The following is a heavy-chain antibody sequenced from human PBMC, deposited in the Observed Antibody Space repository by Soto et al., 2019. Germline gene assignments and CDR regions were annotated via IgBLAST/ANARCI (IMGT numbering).Heavy chain of an antibody. Sequence: ASVKVSCKASGFTLTSYYMHWVRQATGQGLEWMGWMNPNSGNTGYAQKFQGRVTMTRNTSISTAYMELSSLRSEDTAVYYCARGEDYDILTGYSNYYYYYMDVWGKGTTVTVS. CDR3: ARGEDYDILTGYSNYYYYYMDV. J-gene: IGHJ6*03. CDR2: MNPNSGNT. CDR1: GFTLTSYY. D-gene: IGHD3-9*01. V-gene: IGHV1-8*02.